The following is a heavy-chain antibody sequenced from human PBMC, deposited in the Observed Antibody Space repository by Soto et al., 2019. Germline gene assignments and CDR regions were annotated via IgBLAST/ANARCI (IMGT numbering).Heavy chain of an antibody. V-gene: IGHV1-18*04. CDR3: AGGGLEGDDAFDI. Sequence: ASVKVSCKASGYTFTSYGISWVRQAPGQGLEWMGWISAYNGDTNYAQKLQGRVTMTTDTPTSTAYMELRGLRSDDTAVYYCAGGGLEGDDAFDIWGQGTMVTVSS. D-gene: IGHD1-1*01. CDR2: ISAYNGDT. J-gene: IGHJ3*02. CDR1: GYTFTSYG.